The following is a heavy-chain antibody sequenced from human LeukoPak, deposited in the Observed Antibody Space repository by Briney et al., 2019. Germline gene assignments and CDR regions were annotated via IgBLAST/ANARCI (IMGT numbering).Heavy chain of an antibody. J-gene: IGHJ4*02. CDR1: GGTFSSYA. Sequence: ASVKVSCKASGGTFSSYAISWVRQAPGQGLEWMGRIIPIFGTANYAQKFQGRVTITTDESTSTAYMELSSLRSEDTAVYYCAGDNYPIFGVVITLSYWGQGTLVTVSS. CDR2: IIPIFGTA. V-gene: IGHV1-69*05. D-gene: IGHD3-3*01. CDR3: AGDNYPIFGVVITLSY.